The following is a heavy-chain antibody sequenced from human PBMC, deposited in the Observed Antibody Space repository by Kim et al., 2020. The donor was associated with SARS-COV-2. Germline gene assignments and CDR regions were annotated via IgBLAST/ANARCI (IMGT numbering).Heavy chain of an antibody. Sequence: AQKFQGRVTMTRNTSISTAYMELSSLRSEDTAVYYCARGRYYDIPDAFDIWGQGTMVTVSS. CDR3: ARGRYYDIPDAFDI. V-gene: IGHV1-8*01. D-gene: IGHD3-9*01. J-gene: IGHJ3*02.